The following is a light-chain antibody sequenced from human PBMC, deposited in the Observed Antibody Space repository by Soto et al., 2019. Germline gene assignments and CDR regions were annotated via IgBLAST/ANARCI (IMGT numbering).Light chain of an antibody. CDR1: SSDVGGYNY. CDR3: SSYTSSSTLEGV. V-gene: IGLV2-14*01. J-gene: IGLJ2*01. CDR2: EVS. Sequence: QSALTQPASVSGSPGQSITISCTGTSSDVGGYNYVSWYQQHPGKAPKLMIYEVSNRPSGVSNRFSGSKSGNTASLTISGLQAEYDADYYCSSYTSSSTLEGVFGGGTKVTVL.